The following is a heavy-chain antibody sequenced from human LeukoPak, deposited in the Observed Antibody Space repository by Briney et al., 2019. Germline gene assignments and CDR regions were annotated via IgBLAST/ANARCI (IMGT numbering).Heavy chain of an antibody. V-gene: IGHV1-2*02. D-gene: IGHD4-17*01. J-gene: IGHJ3*02. Sequence: ASVKVCCKASGYTFTDYFMHWVRQAPGQGLEWMGWVNPKSTGTNIAQKFRGRVTLTSDTSSSTVYMEMSRLTSDDTAVYYCARDVSRIIGYGLDIWGQGTMVTVSS. CDR3: ARDVSRIIGYGLDI. CDR2: VNPKSTGT. CDR1: GYTFTDYF.